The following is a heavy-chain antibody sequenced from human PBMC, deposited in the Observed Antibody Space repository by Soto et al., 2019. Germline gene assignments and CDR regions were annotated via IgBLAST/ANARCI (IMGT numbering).Heavy chain of an antibody. D-gene: IGHD6-6*01. Sequence: QVQLVQSGAELEKPGASVQVSCRASGYIFTDFYMNWVRQAPGQGLEWMGWINPKTRNTEFALKSQGRVTMTRDTSISTVYLELSRLTSDDTAIYFCARAATVAARPDFWGPGTLVTVSS. CDR1: GYIFTDFY. CDR3: ARAATVAARPDF. V-gene: IGHV1-2*02. CDR2: INPKTRNT. J-gene: IGHJ4*02.